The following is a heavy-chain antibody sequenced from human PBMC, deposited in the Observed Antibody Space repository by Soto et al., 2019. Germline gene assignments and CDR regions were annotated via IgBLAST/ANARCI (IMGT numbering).Heavy chain of an antibody. CDR3: ARSERGGTTYMDV. V-gene: IGHV3-66*01. CDR2: IYSGGST. Sequence: GGSLRLSCAASGFTVSSNYMSWVRQAPGKGLEWVSVIYSGGSTYYADSVKGRFTISRDNSKNTLYLQMNSLRAEDTAVYYCARSERGGTTYMDVWGKGTTVTVSS. D-gene: IGHD2-15*01. J-gene: IGHJ6*03. CDR1: GFTVSSNY.